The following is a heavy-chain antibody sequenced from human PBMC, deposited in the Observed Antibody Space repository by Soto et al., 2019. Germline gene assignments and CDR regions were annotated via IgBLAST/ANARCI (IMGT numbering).Heavy chain of an antibody. CDR1: GFTFGDYA. CDR2: IRSKAYGGTT. V-gene: IGHV3-49*03. J-gene: IGHJ5*02. D-gene: IGHD2-2*01. CDR3: TRDVIVVVPAATYNWFDP. Sequence: SGGSLRLSCTASGFTFGDYAMSWFRQAPGKGLEWVGFIRSKAYGGTTEYAASVKGRFTISRDDSKSIAYLQMNSLKTEDTAVYYCTRDVIVVVPAATYNWFDPWGQGTLVT.